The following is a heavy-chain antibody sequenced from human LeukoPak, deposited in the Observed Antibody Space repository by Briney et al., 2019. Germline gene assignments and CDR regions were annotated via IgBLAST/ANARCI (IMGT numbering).Heavy chain of an antibody. CDR1: GYTFTSYY. D-gene: IGHD1-26*01. J-gene: IGHJ4*02. CDR2: INPSGGST. V-gene: IGHV1-46*01. Sequence: ASVKVSCKASGYTFTSYYMHWVRQAPGQGLEWMGIINPSGGSTSYAQKFQGRVTMTRDTSTSTVYMELSSLRSEDTAVYYCARDRLNGSYYVPFDYWGQGTLVTVSS. CDR3: ARDRLNGSYYVPFDY.